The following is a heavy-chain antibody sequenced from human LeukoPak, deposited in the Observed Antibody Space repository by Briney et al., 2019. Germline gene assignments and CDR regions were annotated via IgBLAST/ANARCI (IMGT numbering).Heavy chain of an antibody. Sequence: ASVKVSCKASGYTFTGYYMHWVRQAPGQGLEWMGWINPNSGGTNYAQKFQGRVTMTRDTSISTAYMELSRLRSDDTAEYYCARDGESMVRKFDYWGQGTLVTVSS. CDR3: ARDGESMVRKFDY. D-gene: IGHD3-10*01. CDR1: GYTFTGYY. V-gene: IGHV1-2*02. CDR2: INPNSGGT. J-gene: IGHJ4*02.